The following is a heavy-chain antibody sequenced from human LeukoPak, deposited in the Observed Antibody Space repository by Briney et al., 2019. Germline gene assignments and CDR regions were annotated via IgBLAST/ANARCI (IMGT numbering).Heavy chain of an antibody. CDR2: IWYDGSNK. V-gene: IGHV3-33*01. CDR3: ARDGRQVYNNDLDY. D-gene: IGHD1-14*01. Sequence: GRSLRLSCAASGFIFSDHAMHWVRQAPGKGLEWVAVIWYDGSNKHYVESVKGRFTISRDNSKNTLYLQMNSLRAEDTAVYYCARDGRQVYNNDLDYWGQGTLVTVSS. J-gene: IGHJ4*02. CDR1: GFIFSDHA.